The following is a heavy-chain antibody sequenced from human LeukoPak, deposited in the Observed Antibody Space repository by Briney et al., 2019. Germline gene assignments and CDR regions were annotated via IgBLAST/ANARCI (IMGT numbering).Heavy chain of an antibody. V-gene: IGHV4-39*07. CDR3: ARGIAVAGTISLDY. D-gene: IGHD6-19*01. J-gene: IGHJ4*02. Sequence: SSETLSLTCTVSGGSISSGSYYWSWIRQPPGKRLEWIGEINHSGSTNYNPSLKSRVTISVDTSKNQFSLKLSSVTAADTAVYYCARGIAVAGTISLDYWGQGTLVTVSS. CDR2: INHSGST. CDR1: GGSISSGSYY.